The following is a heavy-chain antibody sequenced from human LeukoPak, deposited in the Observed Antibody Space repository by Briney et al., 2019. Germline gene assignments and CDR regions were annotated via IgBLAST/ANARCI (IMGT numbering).Heavy chain of an antibody. CDR2: IIPIFGTA. CDR3: ARDLQHFSGSYYYYYGMDV. J-gene: IGHJ6*02. CDR1: GGTFSSYA. V-gene: IGHV1-69*05. Sequence: GASVKVSCKASGGTFSSYAISWVRQAPGQGLEWMGGIIPIFGTANYAQKFQGRVTITTDESTSTAYMELSSLRSEDTAVYYCARDLQHFSGSYYYYYGMDVWGQGTTVTVSS. D-gene: IGHD1-26*01.